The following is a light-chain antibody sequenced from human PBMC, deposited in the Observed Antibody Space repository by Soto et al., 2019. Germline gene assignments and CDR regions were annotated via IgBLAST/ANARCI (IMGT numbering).Light chain of an antibody. J-gene: IGLJ1*01. Sequence: HSVLTQPPSVSGAPGQRVTISCTGSNSNIGTGYDVHWYQQVPGTAPKLLIFGNSHRSSGVPDRFSGSKSGTSASLAISGLRAEDEADYYCSSYSDTNICVFGTGTKVTVL. CDR3: SSYSDTNICV. CDR1: NSNIGTGYD. CDR2: GNS. V-gene: IGLV1-40*01.